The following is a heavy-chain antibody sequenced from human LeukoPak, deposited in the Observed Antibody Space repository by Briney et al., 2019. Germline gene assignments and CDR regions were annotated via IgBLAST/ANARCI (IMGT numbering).Heavy chain of an antibody. CDR3: ASSRFWSGFTVNY. CDR1: GFTVSSNY. CDR2: IYTGGST. Sequence: GGSLRLSCAASGFTVSSNYMSWVRQAPGKGLEWVSVIYTGGSTYYADSVKGRFTISRDNSKNTLYLQMNRLRAEDTAVYYCASSRFWSGFTVNYWGQGTLVTVSS. J-gene: IGHJ4*02. D-gene: IGHD3-3*01. V-gene: IGHV3-53*01.